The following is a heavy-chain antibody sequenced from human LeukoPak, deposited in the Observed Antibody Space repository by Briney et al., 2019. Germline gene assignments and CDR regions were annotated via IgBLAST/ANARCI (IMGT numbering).Heavy chain of an antibody. CDR2: MYYTGST. V-gene: IGHV4-59*01. D-gene: IGHD3-10*01. CDR1: GGSISSYY. J-gene: IGHJ4*02. CDR3: ARGQPMVRGGADC. Sequence: SETLSLTCTVSGGSISSYYWSWIRQPPGEGLEWIGYMYYTGSTNYNPSLKSRVTMSVDTSKNQSSLKLSSVTAADTAVYYCARGQPMVRGGADCWGQGTLVTVSS.